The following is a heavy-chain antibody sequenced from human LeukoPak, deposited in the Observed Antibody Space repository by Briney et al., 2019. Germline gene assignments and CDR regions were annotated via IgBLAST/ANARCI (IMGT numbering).Heavy chain of an antibody. J-gene: IGHJ4*02. V-gene: IGHV1-18*01. CDR2: ISAYNGNT. CDR3: ARDYPRYCSSTSCTRFDY. Sequence: ASVNVSYKASGYTFTSYGISWVRQAPGQGLEWMGWISAYNGNTNYAQKLQGRVTMTTDTSTSTAYMELRSLRSDDTAVYYCARDYPRYCSSTSCTRFDYWGQGTLVTVSS. D-gene: IGHD2-2*01. CDR1: GYTFTSYG.